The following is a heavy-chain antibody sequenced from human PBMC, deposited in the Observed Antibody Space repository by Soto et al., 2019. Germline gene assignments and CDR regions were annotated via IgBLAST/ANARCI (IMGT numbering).Heavy chain of an antibody. Sequence: PGEYLKISCKGSGYSFTSYWLSWVRQMPGKGLEWMGRIDPSDSYTNYSPSFQGNVTISADKPISTAYLQWSSLKASDTAMYYCARLYYGSGSYYYYYCMDVWGQGTTVTVSS. V-gene: IGHV5-10-1*01. CDR1: GYSFTSYW. D-gene: IGHD3-10*01. CDR3: ARLYYGSGSYYYYYCMDV. J-gene: IGHJ6*02. CDR2: IDPSDSYT.